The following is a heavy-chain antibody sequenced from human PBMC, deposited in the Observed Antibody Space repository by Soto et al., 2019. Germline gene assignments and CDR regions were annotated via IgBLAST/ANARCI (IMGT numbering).Heavy chain of an antibody. CDR1: GFTFSSYA. J-gene: IGHJ4*02. CDR3: ARNYYDSSGYYGY. D-gene: IGHD3-22*01. Sequence: QVQLVESGGGVVQPGRSLRLSCAASGFTFSSYAMHWVRQAPGKGLEWVAVISYDGSNKYYADSVKGRFTISRDNSKNTLYLQMNSLRAEDTAVYYCARNYYDSSGYYGYWGQGTLVTVSS. CDR2: ISYDGSNK. V-gene: IGHV3-30-3*01.